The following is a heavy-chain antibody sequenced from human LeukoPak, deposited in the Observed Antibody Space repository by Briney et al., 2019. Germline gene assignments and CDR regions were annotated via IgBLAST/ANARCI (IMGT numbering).Heavy chain of an antibody. CDR1: GGTFSSYA. V-gene: IGHV1-69*01. Sequence: ASVKVSCKASGGTFSSYAISWVRQAPGQGLEWMGGIIPIFGTANYAQKFQGRVTITADESTSTAYMELSSLRSEDTAVYYCARGERDSSGWYYLDYWGQGTLVTVSS. J-gene: IGHJ4*02. D-gene: IGHD6-19*01. CDR2: IIPIFGTA. CDR3: ARGERDSSGWYYLDY.